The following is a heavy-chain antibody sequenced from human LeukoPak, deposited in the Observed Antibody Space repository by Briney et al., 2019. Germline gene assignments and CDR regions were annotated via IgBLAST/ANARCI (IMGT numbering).Heavy chain of an antibody. CDR2: IWYDGSNK. CDR1: GFTFSSYW. CDR3: ARDKDYYDSSGYYDY. Sequence: GGSLRLSCAASGFTFSSYWMSWVRQAPGKGLEWVAVIWYDGSNKYYADSVKGRFTISRDNSKNTLYLQMNSLRAEDTAVYYCARDKDYYDSSGYYDYWGQGTLVTVSS. D-gene: IGHD3-22*01. V-gene: IGHV3-33*08. J-gene: IGHJ4*02.